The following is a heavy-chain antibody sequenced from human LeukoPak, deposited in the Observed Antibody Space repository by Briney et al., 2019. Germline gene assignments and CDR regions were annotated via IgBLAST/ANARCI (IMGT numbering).Heavy chain of an antibody. Sequence: SETLSLTCTVSVASISSYYWTWIRQPPGKGLEWIGYIYYSGSTNSNPSPKSRVTISIDTSKNQFSLKLSSVTAADTAVYYCARGRSRDAYNYYFDYWGQGTLVSVPS. CDR1: VASISSYY. CDR2: IYYSGST. CDR3: ARGRSRDAYNYYFDY. D-gene: IGHD5-24*01. J-gene: IGHJ4*02. V-gene: IGHV4-59*01.